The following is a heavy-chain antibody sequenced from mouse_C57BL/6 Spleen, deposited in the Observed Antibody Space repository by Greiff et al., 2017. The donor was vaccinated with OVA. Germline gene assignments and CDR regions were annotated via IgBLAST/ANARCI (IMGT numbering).Heavy chain of an antibody. D-gene: IGHD3-1*01. CDR2: IYPRSGNT. CDR1: GYTFTSYG. Sequence: VKLVESGAELARPGASVKLSCTASGYTFTSYGISWVQQRTGQGLEWIGEIYPRSGNTYYNEKFKGKATLSADKSSSTAYMQLRSLTSEDSAVYCCARDEENGATCYFDYWGQGTTLTVSS. V-gene: IGHV1-81*01. J-gene: IGHJ2*01. CDR3: ARDEENGATCYFDY.